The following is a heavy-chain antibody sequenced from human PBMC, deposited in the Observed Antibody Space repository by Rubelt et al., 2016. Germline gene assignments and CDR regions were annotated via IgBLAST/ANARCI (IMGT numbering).Heavy chain of an antibody. CDR1: GDSISSSSYH. J-gene: IGHJ4*02. Sequence: QLQLQESGPGLVRPSETLSLTCTVSGDSISSSSYHWGWIPTPPWKGLGWIRTIYYRGTTYYNPSLKGRRTIGGDTSKIQFTRKLSSVTGADTAVYYLARSVAGSGWYRGFDYWGQGTLVTVSS. V-gene: IGHV4-39*07. CDR2: IYYRGTT. CDR3: ARSVAGSGWYRGFDY. D-gene: IGHD6-19*01.